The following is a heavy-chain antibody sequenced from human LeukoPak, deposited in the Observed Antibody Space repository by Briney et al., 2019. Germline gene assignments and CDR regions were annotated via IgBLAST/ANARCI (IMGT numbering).Heavy chain of an antibody. D-gene: IGHD3-22*01. CDR2: ISPYNDNT. Sequence: ASVKVSCKASDYTFISYGISWVRQAPGQGLEWMAWISPYNDNTYYAQNLQGRVTVTTDTSTGTAYMELRSLRSDDTAVYYCAREWTYDSYQNVFDIWGQGTMVTVS. CDR3: AREWTYDSYQNVFDI. V-gene: IGHV1-18*01. CDR1: DYTFISYG. J-gene: IGHJ3*02.